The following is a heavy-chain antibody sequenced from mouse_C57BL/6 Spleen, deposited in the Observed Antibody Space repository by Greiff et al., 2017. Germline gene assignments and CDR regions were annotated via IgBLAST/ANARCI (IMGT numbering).Heavy chain of an antibody. Sequence: EVQGVESGGGLVKPGGSLKLSCAASGFTFSSYAMSWVRQTPEKRLEWVATISDGGSYTYYPDNVKGRFTISRDNAKNNLYLQMSHLKSEDTAMYYCARRKDYYGKGWYFDVWGTGTTVTVSS. CDR1: GFTFSSYA. D-gene: IGHD1-1*01. CDR3: ARRKDYYGKGWYFDV. J-gene: IGHJ1*03. V-gene: IGHV5-4*01. CDR2: ISDGGSYT.